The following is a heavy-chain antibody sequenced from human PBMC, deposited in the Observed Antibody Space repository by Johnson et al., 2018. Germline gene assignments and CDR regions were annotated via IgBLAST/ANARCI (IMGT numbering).Heavy chain of an antibody. CDR1: GFTVSSNY. D-gene: IGHD3-22*01. CDR3: ARDPEYYYDSSGYFRAGAFDI. Sequence: EVQLVETGGGLVQPGGSLRLSCAASGFTVSSNYMSWVRQAPGKGLEWVSVIYSGGSTYYADSVKGRFTISRDNSKNTLYLQMNSLRAEDTAVYYCARDPEYYYDSSGYFRAGAFDIWGQGTMVTVSS. V-gene: IGHV3-66*02. CDR2: IYSGGST. J-gene: IGHJ3*02.